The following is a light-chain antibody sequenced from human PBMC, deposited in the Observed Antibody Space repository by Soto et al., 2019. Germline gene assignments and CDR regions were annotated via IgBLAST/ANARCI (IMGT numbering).Light chain of an antibody. CDR2: AAS. V-gene: IGKV1-12*01. CDR3: LQGYSSLRT. J-gene: IGKJ1*01. CDR1: QDIGRR. Sequence: IPLPQSPSSVSASIGDRVTITGRASQDIGRRLAWFQQKPGKAPKYLIQAASSLQGGVPSTFSGSGSGTDFTLTINTLQPEDFATYYCLQGYSSLRTFGQGTKVDIK.